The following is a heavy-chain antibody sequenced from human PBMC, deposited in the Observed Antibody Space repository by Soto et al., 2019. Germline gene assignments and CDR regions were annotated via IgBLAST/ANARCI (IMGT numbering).Heavy chain of an antibody. Sequence: SETLSLTCTVSGGSISRSSYYWGWIRQPPGKGLEWIGSIYYSGSTYYNPSLKSRVTISVDTSKNQFSLKLSSVTAADTAVYYCARRGYGSGSYYVDVWGQGTTVTVSS. D-gene: IGHD3-10*01. CDR3: ARRGYGSGSYYVDV. J-gene: IGHJ6*02. CDR2: IYYSGST. CDR1: GGSISRSSYY. V-gene: IGHV4-39*01.